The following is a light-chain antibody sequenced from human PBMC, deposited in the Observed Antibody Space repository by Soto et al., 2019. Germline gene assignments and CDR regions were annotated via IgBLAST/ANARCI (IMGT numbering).Light chain of an antibody. CDR3: QQYGSSPPVT. CDR1: QSVSSSY. CDR2: DAS. Sequence: IVLTQSPGTLSLSPGEGPTLSCRACQSVSSSYLTWYQQKPGQAPRLLIYDASSRATGIPDRFSGSGSGTDFTLTISRLEPEDFAVYYCQQYGSSPPVTLGGGTKVDI. V-gene: IGKV3-20*01. J-gene: IGKJ4*01.